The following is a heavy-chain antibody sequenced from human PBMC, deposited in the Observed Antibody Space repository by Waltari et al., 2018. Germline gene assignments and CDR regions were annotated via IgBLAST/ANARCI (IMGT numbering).Heavy chain of an antibody. V-gene: IGHV4-4*02. D-gene: IGHD2-8*02. CDR1: GDSISSKYW. J-gene: IGHJ4*02. CDR3: AADRGVGLYFDD. Sequence: QVQLQESGPGLVKPSGTLSLTCAVSGDSISSKYWWSWVRQSPGKGLEWIGEIYHSGKTYDNPSLKSRVTISVDKSKNQFSLNLSSVTAADTAVYYCAADRGVGLYFDDWGQGTLVTVSS. CDR2: IYHSGKT.